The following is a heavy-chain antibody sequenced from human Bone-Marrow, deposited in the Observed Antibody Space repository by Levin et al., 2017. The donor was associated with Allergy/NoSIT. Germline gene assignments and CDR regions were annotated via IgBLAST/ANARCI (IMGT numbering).Heavy chain of an antibody. J-gene: IGHJ4*02. CDR1: GFTFSRYW. Sequence: RGESLKISCVVSGFTFSRYWMSWVRQAPGKGLEWVANIKQDGGEQYYVDSVKGRFTISRDNAENSLYLQMNSLRVEDTAVYYCAKTSRSSADIDYWGQGTLVVVSS. CDR2: IKQDGGEQ. CDR3: AKTSRSSADIDY. V-gene: IGHV3-7*01. D-gene: IGHD6-13*01.